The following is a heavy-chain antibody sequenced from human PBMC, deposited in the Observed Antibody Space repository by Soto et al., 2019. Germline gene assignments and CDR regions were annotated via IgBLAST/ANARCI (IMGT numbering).Heavy chain of an antibody. CDR2: VFHSGGA. Sequence: QVQLQESGPGLVKPSETLSLTCTVSGGSINSQYWSWIRQPPGKGLEWIGYVFHSGGAHYNPSLESRVTISVDTSKTQFSLTLNSVTAADTAVYYCAREGDRQLWHSWGQGTLVTVSS. CDR3: AREGDRQLWHS. J-gene: IGHJ4*02. CDR1: GGSINSQY. D-gene: IGHD5-18*01. V-gene: IGHV4-59*11.